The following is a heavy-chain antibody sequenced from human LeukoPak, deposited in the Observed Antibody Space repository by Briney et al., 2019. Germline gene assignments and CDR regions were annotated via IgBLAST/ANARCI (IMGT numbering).Heavy chain of an antibody. V-gene: IGHV4-59*01. CDR3: AVGSSSWTRYYFDY. D-gene: IGHD6-13*01. J-gene: IGHJ4*02. CDR2: IYYSGST. Sequence: PSETLSLTRTVSGGSISSDYWSWIRQPPVKGLEWIGYIYYSGSTNYNPSLKSRVTISVDASNNQFSLKLSSVTAADTAVYSCAVGSSSWTRYYFDYWGQGTLVTVSS. CDR1: GGSISSDY.